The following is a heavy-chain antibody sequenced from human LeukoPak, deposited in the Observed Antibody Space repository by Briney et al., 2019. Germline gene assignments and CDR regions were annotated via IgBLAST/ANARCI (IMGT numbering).Heavy chain of an antibody. V-gene: IGHV4-59*01. J-gene: IGHJ5*01. Sequence: PSETLSLTCTVSGGSISSYYWSWIRQPPGKGLEWIGYIYHSGSTNYNPSLKSRVTISVDTSKNQFSLKLSSVTAADTAVYYCAREGSGGAYYDFWSGSNDKGDPWGQGTLVTVSS. CDR3: AREGSGGAYYDFWSGSNDKGDP. CDR1: GGSISSYY. D-gene: IGHD3-3*01. CDR2: IYHSGST.